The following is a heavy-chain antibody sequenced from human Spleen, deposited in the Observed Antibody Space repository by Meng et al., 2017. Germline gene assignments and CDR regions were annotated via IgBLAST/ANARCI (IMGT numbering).Heavy chain of an antibody. CDR3: ARGTRHYYDSSGPDY. CDR1: GYTFTSYA. J-gene: IGHJ4*02. D-gene: IGHD3-22*01. V-gene: IGHV7-4-1*02. Sequence: VQSGSELNTPRASVKVSFKASGYTFTSYARNWVRQGPGQGREWLGWINPNTGNPTYAQDFTGRFVFSLDASVSTAYLQISSLKAEDSAVYFCARGTRHYYDSSGPDYWGQGTLVTVSS. CDR2: INPNTGNP.